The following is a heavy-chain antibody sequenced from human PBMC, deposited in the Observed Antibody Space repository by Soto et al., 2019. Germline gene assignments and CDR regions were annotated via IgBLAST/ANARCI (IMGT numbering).Heavy chain of an antibody. CDR1: GYSFTTHA. CDR3: ARGEQLYHYYYGMDV. J-gene: IGHJ6*02. CDR2: INTGNGNT. Sequence: ASVKVSCKASGYSFTTHAMIWVRQAPGQRPEWMGWINTGNGNTRYSPKFQGRVNITRDTSASTAYMELSSLKSEDTAVYYCARGEQLYHYYYGMDVPGQAPTVTLSS. V-gene: IGHV1-3*04.